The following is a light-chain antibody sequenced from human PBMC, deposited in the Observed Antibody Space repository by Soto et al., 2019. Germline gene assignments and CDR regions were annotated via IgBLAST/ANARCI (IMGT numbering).Light chain of an antibody. J-gene: IGKJ1*01. CDR3: HQTFSTRSWT. CDR2: AAS. Sequence: DIQMTQSPSSLSASVGDRVTITCRASQSISSYLNWYQHKPGIAPKLLIYAASSLQSGVPSRFSGSGSGTDFTLTISTLQPEDFATYYCHQTFSTRSWTFGQGTKVEIK. V-gene: IGKV1-39*01. CDR1: QSISSY.